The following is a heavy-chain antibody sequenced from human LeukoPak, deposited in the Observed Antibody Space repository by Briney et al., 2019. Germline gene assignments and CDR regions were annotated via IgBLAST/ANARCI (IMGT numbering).Heavy chain of an antibody. J-gene: IGHJ5*02. CDR3: AKGAAGTRVRWFDP. D-gene: IGHD6-13*01. CDR1: GFTFSSYA. Sequence: GGSLTLSCAASGFTFSSYAMSWVRQAPGKGLEWVSSISGSGGSTYYADSVKGRFTISRDNSKNTLYLQMNSLRAEDTAVYYCAKGAAGTRVRWFDPWGQGTLVTVSS. V-gene: IGHV3-23*01. CDR2: ISGSGGST.